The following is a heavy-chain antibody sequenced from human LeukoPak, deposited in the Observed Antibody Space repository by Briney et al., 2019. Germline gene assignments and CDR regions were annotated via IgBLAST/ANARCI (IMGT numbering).Heavy chain of an antibody. V-gene: IGHV3-74*01. Sequence: GGSLRLSCAASGFTFSSYWMHWVRQASGKGLVWLSRISGDGSSTSYADAVKGRFTISRDNAKNTLYLQMNSLRAEDTAVYYCARRQGSYFNTSGYYYGWGQGTLVTVSS. CDR1: GFTFSSYW. CDR3: ARRQGSYFNTSGYYYG. CDR2: ISGDGSST. J-gene: IGHJ4*02. D-gene: IGHD3-22*01.